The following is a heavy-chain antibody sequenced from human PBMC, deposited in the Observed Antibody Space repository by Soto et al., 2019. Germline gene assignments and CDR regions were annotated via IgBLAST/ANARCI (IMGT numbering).Heavy chain of an antibody. CDR2: IYSGGST. V-gene: IGHV3-66*01. CDR3: AIYLNFRGIAAADPWFAP. CDR1: GFTVSSNY. Sequence: GGSLRLSCAASGFTVSSNYMSWVRQAPGKGLEWVSVIYSGGSTYYADSVKGRFTISRDNSKNTLYLQMNSLRAEDTAVYYCAIYLNFRGIAAADPWFAPGGKETLVTVS. J-gene: IGHJ5*02. D-gene: IGHD6-13*01.